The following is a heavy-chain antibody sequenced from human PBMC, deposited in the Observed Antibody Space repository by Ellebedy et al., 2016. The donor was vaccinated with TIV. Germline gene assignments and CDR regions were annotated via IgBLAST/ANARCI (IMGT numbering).Heavy chain of an antibody. CDR2: IFHSGTT. CDR3: ARHLRYSDWRILDL. CDR1: RVSITDPTYY. Sequence: MPGGSLRLSCTVSRVSITDPTYYWAWLRQPPGEGLDWLWTIFHSGTTYKSPALSSRGSMSVDTSRNQFSLDLKSVTAADTAVYYCARHLRYSDWRILDLWGPGILVAVSS. J-gene: IGHJ5*02. D-gene: IGHD3-9*01. V-gene: IGHV4-39*01.